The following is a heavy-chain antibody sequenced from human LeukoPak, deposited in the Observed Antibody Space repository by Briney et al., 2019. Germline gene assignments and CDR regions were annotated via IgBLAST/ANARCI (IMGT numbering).Heavy chain of an antibody. J-gene: IGHJ6*02. CDR2: ISYDGSNK. D-gene: IGHD5-18*01. Sequence: PGGSLRLSCAASGFTFSSYGMHWVRQAPGKGLEWVAVISYDGSNKYYADSVKGRFTISRDNSKNTLYLQMNSLRAEDTAVYYCARDLAYSYTYYYYYYGMDVWGQGTTVTVSS. V-gene: IGHV3-30*03. CDR1: GFTFSSYG. CDR3: ARDLAYSYTYYYYYYGMDV.